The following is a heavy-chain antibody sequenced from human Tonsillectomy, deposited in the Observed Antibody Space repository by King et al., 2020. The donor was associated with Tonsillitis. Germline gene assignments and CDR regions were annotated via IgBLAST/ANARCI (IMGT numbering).Heavy chain of an antibody. CDR3: AKDKSEGGGYYPNTGWNYYFDY. Sequence: VQLVESGGGLVQPGRSLRLSCAASGFTFDDYAMHWVRQAPGKGLEWVSGISWNSGSIGYADSVKGRFTISRDNAKNSLYLQMNSLRAEDTALYYCAKDKSEGGGYYPNTGWNYYFDYWGQGTPVTVSS. CDR1: GFTFDDYA. J-gene: IGHJ4*02. D-gene: IGHD3-22*01. CDR2: ISWNSGSI. V-gene: IGHV3-9*01.